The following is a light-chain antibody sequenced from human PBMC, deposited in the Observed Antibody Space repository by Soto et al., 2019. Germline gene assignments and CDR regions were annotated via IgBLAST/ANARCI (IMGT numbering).Light chain of an antibody. J-gene: IGKJ1*01. V-gene: IGKV3-20*01. CDR2: GAS. CDR3: QHYGRSPS. Sequence: ETTLTQSPDTLSLSPGEGATLSCRASQIIGSAYLAWYQQKPGQAPRLLLFGASTRATGTPHRFSGSGSGTDFTLTISALESEDVAVYYCQHYGRSPSFGQGTKLEIK. CDR1: QIIGSAY.